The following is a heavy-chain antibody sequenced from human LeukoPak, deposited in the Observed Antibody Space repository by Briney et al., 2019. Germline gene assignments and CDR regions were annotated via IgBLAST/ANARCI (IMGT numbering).Heavy chain of an antibody. J-gene: IGHJ4*02. CDR1: GHTFTIYG. D-gene: IGHD3-3*01. V-gene: IGHV1-18*01. Sequence: ASVKVSRKPSGHTFTIYGIRWVRQAPGQGLEGMGWISAYNGNTNYAQKLQGRVTMTTDTSTSTAYRGLRSLRSDDTAVYYWARAVYYDFWSGYSYYWGQGTLVTVSS. CDR3: ARAVYYDFWSGYSYY. CDR2: ISAYNGNT.